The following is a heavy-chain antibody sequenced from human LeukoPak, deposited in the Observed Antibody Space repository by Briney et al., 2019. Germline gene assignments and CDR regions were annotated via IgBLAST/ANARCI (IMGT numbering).Heavy chain of an antibody. Sequence: ASVKVSCKASGYTFTSYGISWVRPAPGQGLEWMGWISAYNGNTNYAQKLQGRVTMTTDTSTSTAYMELRSLRSDDTAVYYCARQLLWGFGELLYFDYWGQGTLVTVSS. CDR3: ARQLLWGFGELLYFDY. D-gene: IGHD3-10*01. J-gene: IGHJ4*02. CDR1: GYTFTSYG. CDR2: ISAYNGNT. V-gene: IGHV1-18*01.